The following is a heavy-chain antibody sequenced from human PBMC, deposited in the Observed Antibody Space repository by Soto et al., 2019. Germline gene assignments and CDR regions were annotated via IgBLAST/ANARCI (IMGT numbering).Heavy chain of an antibody. CDR3: ARHPSDFWFDP. CDR1: VCSISSSSYF. CDR2: IYYSGST. D-gene: IGHD2-21*02. Sequence: QLQLQESGPGLVKPSETLSLTCSVSVCSISSSSYFWGWIRQPPGNGLEWMGSIYYSGSTYYNPSLKSRVTVSVDTSKNQFSLKLSSVTAADTAVYYCARHPSDFWFDPCGQGNLVTVSS. V-gene: IGHV4-39*01. J-gene: IGHJ5*02.